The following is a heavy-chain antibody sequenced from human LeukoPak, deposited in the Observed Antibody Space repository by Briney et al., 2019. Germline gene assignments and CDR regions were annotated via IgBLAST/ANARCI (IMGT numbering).Heavy chain of an antibody. CDR3: AREFLATVTDPDKWYYFDN. CDR2: ISSSSSYI. CDR1: GFTFSSYS. D-gene: IGHD4-17*01. V-gene: IGHV3-21*04. J-gene: IGHJ4*02. Sequence: GGSLRLSCAASGFTFSSYSMNWVRQAPGKGLEWVSSISSSSSYIYYADSVKGRFTISRDNAKNSLYLQMNSLRAEDTAVYYCAREFLATVTDPDKWYYFDNWGQGTLVTVSS.